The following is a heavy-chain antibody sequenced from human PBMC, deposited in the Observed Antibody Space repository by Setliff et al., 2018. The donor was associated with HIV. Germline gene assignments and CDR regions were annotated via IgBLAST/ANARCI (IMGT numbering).Heavy chain of an antibody. J-gene: IGHJ5*02. CDR3: ARRTYGSGRSDP. D-gene: IGHD6-19*01. Sequence: SETLSLTCTVSGDSISSGSYYWSWIRQPAGEGLEWIGQIHTTGTTNCNPSLKSRVTISVDTSNNQFSLQLSSVTAADTAVYYCARRTYGSGRSDPWGQGTLVTVSS. V-gene: IGHV4-61*09. CDR1: GDSISSGSYY. CDR2: IHTTGTT.